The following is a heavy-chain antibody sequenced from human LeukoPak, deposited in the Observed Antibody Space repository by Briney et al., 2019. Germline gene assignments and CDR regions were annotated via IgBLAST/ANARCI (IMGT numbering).Heavy chain of an antibody. CDR2: IWYDGSNT. CDR1: GFTFSNYG. CDR3: AKGDTTDPFDP. D-gene: IGHD1-14*01. Sequence: GRSLRLSCAASGFTFSNYGMHWVRQAPGKGLEWLAVIWYDGSNTNYADSVKGRFTISRDNSKNTLYMQMNSLRAEDTAVYYCAKGDTTDPFDPWGQGTLVTASS. J-gene: IGHJ5*02. V-gene: IGHV3-33*06.